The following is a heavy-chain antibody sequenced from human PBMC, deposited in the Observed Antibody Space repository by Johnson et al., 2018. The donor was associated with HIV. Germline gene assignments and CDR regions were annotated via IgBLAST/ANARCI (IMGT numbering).Heavy chain of an antibody. J-gene: IGHJ3*02. CDR1: GFTFSSYA. CDR3: VCLRVSLSAFDI. V-gene: IGHV3-30-3*01. Sequence: QVQLVESGGGVVQPGRSLRLSCAASGFTFSSYAMHWVRQAPGKGLEWVAVISYDGIKKYYADSVKGRFTISGDSSKNTVFLQMNSLRAEDTAVYYCVCLRVSLSAFDIWGQGTMVTVSS. D-gene: IGHD2-21*01. CDR2: ISYDGIKK.